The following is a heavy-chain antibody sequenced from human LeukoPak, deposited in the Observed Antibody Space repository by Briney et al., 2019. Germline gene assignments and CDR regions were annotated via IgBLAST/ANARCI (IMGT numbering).Heavy chain of an antibody. CDR3: ARDDSSGWSGHDY. D-gene: IGHD6-19*01. CDR1: GGSISSYY. Sequence: SSETLSLTCTVSGGSISSYYWSWIPQPPGRGREWIGYIYYSGSANYNPSLKSRVNVSVDTSKNQFSLKLSSVTAADTAVYYCARDDSSGWSGHDYWGQGTLVTVSS. CDR2: IYYSGSA. J-gene: IGHJ4*02. V-gene: IGHV4-59*01.